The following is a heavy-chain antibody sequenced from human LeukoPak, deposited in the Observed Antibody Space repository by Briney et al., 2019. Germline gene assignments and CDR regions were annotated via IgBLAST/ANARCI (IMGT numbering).Heavy chain of an antibody. J-gene: IGHJ4*02. CDR3: ARDKDLGAVAGTFDS. CDR2: ISAYDGQT. V-gene: IGHV1-18*01. D-gene: IGHD6-19*01. Sequence: ASVKVSCKASGYTLSRKGFSWVRQAPGQGLEWMGWISAYDGQTKYAQKFQGRVTMTTDTSTSTGYMELRSLRSDDTAVYYCARDKDLGAVAGTFDSWGQGTLVTVSS. CDR1: GYTLSRKG.